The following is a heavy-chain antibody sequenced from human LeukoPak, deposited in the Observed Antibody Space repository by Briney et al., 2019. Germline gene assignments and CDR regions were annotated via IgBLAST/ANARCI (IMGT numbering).Heavy chain of an antibody. CDR1: GFTFSSYA. Sequence: GGSLRLSCAASGFTFSSYAMSWVRQAPGKGLEWVAVISYDGSNKYYADSVKGRFTISRDNSKNTLYLQMNSLRAEDTAEYYCARGTIAVAGAFDYWGQGTLVTVSS. J-gene: IGHJ4*02. V-gene: IGHV3-30*04. CDR2: ISYDGSNK. D-gene: IGHD6-19*01. CDR3: ARGTIAVAGAFDY.